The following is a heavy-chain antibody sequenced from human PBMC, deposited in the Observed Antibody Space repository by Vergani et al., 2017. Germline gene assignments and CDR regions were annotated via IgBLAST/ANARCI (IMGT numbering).Heavy chain of an antibody. CDR1: GFTFSDYY. D-gene: IGHD3-22*01. Sequence: QVQLVESGGGLVKPGGSLRLSCAASGFTFSDYYMSWIRQAPGKGLEWVSYISSSSSYTNYADSVKGRFTISRDNAKNSLYLQMNSLRAEDTAVYYCAREFGHSSGYFMTDYWGQGTLVTVSS. J-gene: IGHJ4*02. V-gene: IGHV3-11*05. CDR2: ISSSSSYT. CDR3: AREFGHSSGYFMTDY.